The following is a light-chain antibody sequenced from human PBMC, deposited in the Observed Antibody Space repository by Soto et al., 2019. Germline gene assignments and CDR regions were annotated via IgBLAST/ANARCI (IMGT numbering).Light chain of an antibody. CDR2: DVS. J-gene: IGLJ2*01. CDR1: SSDVGGYNY. CDR3: CAYAESYTFAHVV. Sequence: QSALTQPRSVSGSPGQSVTISCTGTSSDVGGYNYVSWYQQHPGKAPKLMIYDVSKRPSGVPDRFSGSKSGNTSCLTISGLQAEDEADYYGCAYAESYTFAHVVFGRGTKLTVL. V-gene: IGLV2-11*01.